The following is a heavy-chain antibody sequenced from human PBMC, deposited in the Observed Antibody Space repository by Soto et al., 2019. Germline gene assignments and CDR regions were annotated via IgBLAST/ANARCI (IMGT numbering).Heavy chain of an antibody. Sequence: ASVKVSCKASGYTFTSYAMHWVRQAPGQRLEWMGWINAGNGNTKYSQKFQGRVTITRDTSASTAYMELSSLRSEDTAVYYCARDQQGYFTNGVCYYYYYMDVWGKGTTVTVSS. D-gene: IGHD2-8*01. CDR1: GYTFTSYA. V-gene: IGHV1-3*01. CDR3: ARDQQGYFTNGVCYYYYYMDV. J-gene: IGHJ6*03. CDR2: INAGNGNT.